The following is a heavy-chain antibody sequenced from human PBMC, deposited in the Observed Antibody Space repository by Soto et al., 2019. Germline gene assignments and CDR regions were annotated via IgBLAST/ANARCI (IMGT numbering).Heavy chain of an antibody. D-gene: IGHD2-15*01. CDR1: GGSIIIVTYS. Sequence: LALSLDGAGGSIIIVTYSWNWIRQPPGKGLEWIGYIYHSVSFYYNPSLKSRVTISIDRSKHQFSLNLSSVTAADTAVYYCVRASGYCSGATCFPFDYWGRGTMVTV. J-gene: IGHJ4*02. CDR3: VRASGYCSGATCFPFDY. V-gene: IGHV4-30-2*01. CDR2: IYHSVSF.